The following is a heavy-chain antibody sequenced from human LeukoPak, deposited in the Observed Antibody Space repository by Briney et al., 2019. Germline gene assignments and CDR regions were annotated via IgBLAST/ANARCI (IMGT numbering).Heavy chain of an antibody. CDR2: MSAYNDRT. Sequence: GGSLRLSCAASGFTFSSYGMSWVRQTPGKGLEWVATMSAYNDRTHYADSVRGRFTVSRDNSKNALSLQMNSLREDDTAVYYCAQELSDIFVVRTDSWGQGTLVTVSS. CDR1: GFTFSSYG. D-gene: IGHD3-9*01. V-gene: IGHV3-23*01. J-gene: IGHJ4*02. CDR3: AQELSDIFVVRTDS.